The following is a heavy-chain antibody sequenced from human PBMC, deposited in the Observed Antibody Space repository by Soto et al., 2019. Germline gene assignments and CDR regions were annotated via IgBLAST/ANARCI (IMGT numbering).Heavy chain of an antibody. V-gene: IGHV3-30-3*01. J-gene: IGHJ3*02. D-gene: IGHD6-19*01. Sequence: RGSLRLYCAASRFTFSYYAMPWVRQAPGKGLEWVAVILCGGSTQYYAESVKGRFPISRDNSKSTLSLQMNSLRGEDTAVFFCVRTIAVGGPDALDMSGERLMVTV. CDR3: VRTIAVGGPDALDM. CDR2: ILCGGSTQ. CDR1: RFTFSYYA.